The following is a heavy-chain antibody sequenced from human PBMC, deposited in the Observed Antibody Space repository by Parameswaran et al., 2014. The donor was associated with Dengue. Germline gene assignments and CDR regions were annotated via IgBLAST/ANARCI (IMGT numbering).Heavy chain of an antibody. V-gene: IGHV3-23*01. Sequence: VRRLQEGLEWVSAISGSGGSTYYADSVKGRFTISRDNSKNTLYLQMNSLRAEDTAVYYCAKERYYYDSSGYDVWDYWGQGTLVTVSS. D-gene: IGHD3-22*01. CDR2: ISGSGGST. J-gene: IGHJ4*02. CDR3: AKERYYYDSSGYDVWDY.